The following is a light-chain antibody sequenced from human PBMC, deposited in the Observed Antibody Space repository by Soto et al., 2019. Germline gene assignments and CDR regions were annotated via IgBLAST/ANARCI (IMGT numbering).Light chain of an antibody. CDR3: QQYRTYPIT. J-gene: IGKJ5*01. CDR2: AAS. Sequence: DIQITHCPSSVSSSVGDRVATTCRASQGIRTWLAWYLQKPGKAPKLLIYAASNLQSGVPSRFTGSGSGTEFTLTISSLQPDDFATYYCQQYRTYPITFGQGTRLEIK. CDR1: QGIRTW. V-gene: IGKV1D-16*01.